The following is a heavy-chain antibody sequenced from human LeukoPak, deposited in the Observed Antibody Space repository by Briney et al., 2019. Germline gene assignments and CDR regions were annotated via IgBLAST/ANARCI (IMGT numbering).Heavy chain of an antibody. J-gene: IGHJ5*02. CDR2: ITTYSGNT. Sequence: ASVKVSCKASGYTFTTYGISWVRQAPGQGLEWMGWITTYSGNTYYAQKLQGRVTMTTDTSTSTAYMELRSLRSDDTAVYYCARDWENCSGGSCYAAYNWFDPWGRGTLVTVSS. CDR1: GYTFTTYG. V-gene: IGHV1-18*01. D-gene: IGHD2-15*01. CDR3: ARDWENCSGGSCYAAYNWFDP.